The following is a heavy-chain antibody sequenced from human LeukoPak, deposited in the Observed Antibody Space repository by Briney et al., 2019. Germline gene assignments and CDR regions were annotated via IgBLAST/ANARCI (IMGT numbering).Heavy chain of an antibody. CDR1: GGSISSGSYY. V-gene: IGHV4-61*02. D-gene: IGHD3-10*01. CDR2: IYTSGST. J-gene: IGHJ4*02. Sequence: PSQTLSLTCTVSGGSISSGSYYWSWIRQPAGKGLEWIGRIYTSGSTNYNPSLKSRVTISVDTSKNQFSLKLSSVPAADTAVYYCARGRYYGSGSSMYYFDYWGQGTLVTVSS. CDR3: ARGRYYGSGSSMYYFDY.